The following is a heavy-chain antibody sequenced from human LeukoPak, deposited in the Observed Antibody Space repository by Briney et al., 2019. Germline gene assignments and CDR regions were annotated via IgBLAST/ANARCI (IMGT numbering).Heavy chain of an antibody. CDR1: GGSISSYY. CDR2: IYTSGST. D-gene: IGHD4-17*01. J-gene: IGHJ6*03. Sequence: PSETLSLTCTVSGGSISSYYWSWIRQPAGQGLEWIGRIYTSGSTNYNPSLKSRVTMSVDTSKNQFSLKLSSVTAADTAVYYCARQSTVTKGVGYYYYYMDVWGKGTTVTVSS. V-gene: IGHV4-4*07. CDR3: ARQSTVTKGVGYYYYYMDV.